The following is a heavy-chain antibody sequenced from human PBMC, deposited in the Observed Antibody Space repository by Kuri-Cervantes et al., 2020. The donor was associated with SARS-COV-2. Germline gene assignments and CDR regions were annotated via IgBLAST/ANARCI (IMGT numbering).Heavy chain of an antibody. Sequence: GSLRLSCAVYGGSFSGYYWSWIRQPPGKGLEWIGEINHSGSTNYNPSLKSRVTISVDTSKNQFSLKLSSVTAADTAVYYCARSGEDYPFDYWGQGTLVTVSS. D-gene: IGHD3-10*01. J-gene: IGHJ4*02. V-gene: IGHV4-34*01. CDR2: INHSGST. CDR1: GGSFSGYY. CDR3: ARSGEDYPFDY.